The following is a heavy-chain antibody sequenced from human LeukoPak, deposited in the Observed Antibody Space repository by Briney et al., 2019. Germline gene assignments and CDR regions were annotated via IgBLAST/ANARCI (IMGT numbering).Heavy chain of an antibody. J-gene: IGHJ5*02. V-gene: IGHV4-38-2*02. D-gene: IGHD2-15*01. Sequence: PSETLSLTCTVSGYSISSGYLWGWIRQPPGKGLEWIGSIDGSGSSYYNPSLKSRVTISVDTSRNPFSLKMTSVTAADTAVYYCARAPHNCSGDRCYSRWFDPWGQGTLVIVSS. CDR2: IDGSGSS. CDR1: GYSISSGYL. CDR3: ARAPHNCSGDRCYSRWFDP.